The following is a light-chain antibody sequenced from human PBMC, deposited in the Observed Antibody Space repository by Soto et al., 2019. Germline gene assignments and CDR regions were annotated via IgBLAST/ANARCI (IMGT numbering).Light chain of an antibody. CDR2: AAS. J-gene: IGKJ1*01. Sequence: DFQMTQSPSSLSASVGDRVTITCRATQSISNYLNWYQQKPGKAPRLLIYAASSLQSGVPSRFSGSGSGTDFTLTISSLHPEDFATYHCQQSYSTPRTFGQLSKVDI. V-gene: IGKV1-39*01. CDR1: QSISNY. CDR3: QQSYSTPRT.